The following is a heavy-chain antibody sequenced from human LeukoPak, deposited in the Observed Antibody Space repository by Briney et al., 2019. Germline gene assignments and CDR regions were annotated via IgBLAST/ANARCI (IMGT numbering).Heavy chain of an antibody. J-gene: IGHJ3*01. CDR2: VYYSGTI. Sequence: SETLSLTCTVSDGSIDNYYWNWIRQPPGKGLEWIGYVYYSGTINYNPSLKSRVTISVDTSKTHFSLKLNSVTAADTAVYYCARRRKVAATGDAFDVWGQGTVVTVSS. D-gene: IGHD5-12*01. CDR3: ARRRKVAATGDAFDV. V-gene: IGHV4-59*08. CDR1: DGSIDNYY.